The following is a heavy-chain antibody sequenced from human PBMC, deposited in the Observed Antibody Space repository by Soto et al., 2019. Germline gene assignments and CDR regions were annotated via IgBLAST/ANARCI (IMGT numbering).Heavy chain of an antibody. CDR1: GFTFSSYA. D-gene: IGHD3-9*01. CDR3: AREKEYYDILTGYPLGY. Sequence: GGSLRLSXAASGFTFSSYAMHWVRQAPGKGLEWVAVISYDGSNKYYADSVKGRFTISRDNSKNTLYLQMNSLRAEDTAVYYCAREKEYYDILTGYPLGYWGQGTLVTVSS. V-gene: IGHV3-30-3*01. CDR2: ISYDGSNK. J-gene: IGHJ4*02.